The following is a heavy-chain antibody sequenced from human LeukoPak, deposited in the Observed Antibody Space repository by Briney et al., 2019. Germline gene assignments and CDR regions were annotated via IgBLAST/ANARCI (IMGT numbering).Heavy chain of an antibody. CDR1: GGPISSGDYY. Sequence: PSETLSLTCTVSGGPISSGDYYWSWIRQPPGKGLEWIGYIYYSGSTYYNPSLKSRVTISVDTSKNQFSLKLSSVTAADTAVYYCTRVVYYDSSGYDYWGQGTLVTVSS. V-gene: IGHV4-30-4*01. CDR3: TRVVYYDSSGYDY. CDR2: IYYSGST. J-gene: IGHJ4*02. D-gene: IGHD3-22*01.